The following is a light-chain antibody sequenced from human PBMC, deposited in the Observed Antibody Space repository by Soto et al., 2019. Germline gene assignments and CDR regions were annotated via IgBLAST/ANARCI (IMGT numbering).Light chain of an antibody. CDR2: YDD. CDR3: AAWDDSLNGVV. Sequence: QSVLTQPPSASGTPGQRVTISCSGSSSNIGSNAVNWYQQLPGKAPKLLIYYDDLLPSGVSDRFSGSKSGTSASLAISGLQSEDEADYYCAAWDDSLNGVVFGGGTKRTVL. J-gene: IGLJ2*01. CDR1: SSNIGSNA. V-gene: IGLV1-36*01.